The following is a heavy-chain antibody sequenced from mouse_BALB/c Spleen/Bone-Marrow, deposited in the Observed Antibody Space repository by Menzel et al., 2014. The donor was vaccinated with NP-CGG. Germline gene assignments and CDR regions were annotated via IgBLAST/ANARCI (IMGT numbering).Heavy chain of an antibody. D-gene: IGHD2-1*01. V-gene: IGHV4-2*02. CDR2: INPGSSTI. CDR1: GFDFWRNW. CDR3: ARLNGNYDAMDY. Sequence: MLVGAGGGPVQPGGFPNFSCAAPGFDFWRNWVSWARPAPGKRQEWVGEINPGSSTINYTPSLKDKFIISRDNAKNTLYLQMSKVRSEDTALYYCARLNGNYDAMDYWGQGTSVTVSS. J-gene: IGHJ4*01.